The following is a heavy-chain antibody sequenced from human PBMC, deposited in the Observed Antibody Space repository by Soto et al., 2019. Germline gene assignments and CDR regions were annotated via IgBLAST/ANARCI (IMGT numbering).Heavy chain of an antibody. Sequence: RLSCAASGFTFSSYSMNWVRQAPGKGLEWVSSISSSSSYIFYADSLKGRFTISRDNAKNSLYLQMNSLRAEDTAVYYCARDIIAAPYGMDVWGQGTTVTVSS. D-gene: IGHD6-13*01. J-gene: IGHJ6*02. CDR3: ARDIIAAPYGMDV. CDR1: GFTFSSYS. CDR2: ISSSSSYI. V-gene: IGHV3-21*01.